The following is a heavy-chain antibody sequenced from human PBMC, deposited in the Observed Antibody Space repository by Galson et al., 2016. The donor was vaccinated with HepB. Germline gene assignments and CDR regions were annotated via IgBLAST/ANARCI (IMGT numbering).Heavy chain of an antibody. Sequence: VRSDYWSWIRQPPEKGLERIGYTYYSGSTNFNPSLKSRVSISLDTSKNQFSLRLTSVAAADTAVYDCARLRRVAAAGSYNYHSMDVWGQGTTVTV. CDR2: TYYSGST. CDR1: VRSDY. CDR3: ARLRRVAAAGSYNYHSMDV. J-gene: IGHJ6*01. V-gene: IGHV4-59*02. D-gene: IGHD6-13*01.